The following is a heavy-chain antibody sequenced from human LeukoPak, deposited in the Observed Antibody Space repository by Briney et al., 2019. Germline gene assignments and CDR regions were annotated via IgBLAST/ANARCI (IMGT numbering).Heavy chain of an antibody. CDR3: AREGVGATVFQH. CDR1: GYIFTSYG. V-gene: IGHV1-8*01. J-gene: IGHJ1*01. Sequence: ASVKVSCKASGYIFTSYGINWVRQATGQGLEWMGWMNPNSGNTGYAQKFQGRVTMTRNTSISTAYMELSSLRSEDTAVYYCAREGVGATVFQHWGQGTLVTVSS. CDR2: MNPNSGNT. D-gene: IGHD1-26*01.